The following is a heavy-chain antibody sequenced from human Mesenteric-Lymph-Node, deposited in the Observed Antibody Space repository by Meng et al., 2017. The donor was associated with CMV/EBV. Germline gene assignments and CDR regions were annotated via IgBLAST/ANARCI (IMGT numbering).Heavy chain of an antibody. CDR2: ISPFNGDT. D-gene: IGHD2-21*01. Sequence: ASVKVSCKTSGYTFTSYDINWVRQAPGQGLEWMGWISPFNGDTKYAQKYQGRVTLTTDTSTGTAFMELRSLRSDDTAVYYCGRGRLIVVPSVVSSVYYYYGLDVWGQGTTVTVSS. CDR3: GRGRLIVVPSVVSSVYYYYGLDV. CDR1: GYTFTSYD. V-gene: IGHV1-18*01. J-gene: IGHJ6*02.